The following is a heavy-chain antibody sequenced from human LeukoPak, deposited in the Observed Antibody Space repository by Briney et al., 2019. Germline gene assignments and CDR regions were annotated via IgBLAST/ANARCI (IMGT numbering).Heavy chain of an antibody. Sequence: SETLSLTCAVYGGSFSGYYWSWIRQPPGKGLEWIGEINHSGSTNYNPSLKSRVTISVDTSKNQFSLKLSSVTAAGTAVYYCARVSEGYGGNSAFDFWGQGTLVTVSS. CDR3: ARVSEGYGGNSAFDF. CDR1: GGSFSGYY. D-gene: IGHD4-23*01. J-gene: IGHJ4*02. V-gene: IGHV4-34*01. CDR2: INHSGST.